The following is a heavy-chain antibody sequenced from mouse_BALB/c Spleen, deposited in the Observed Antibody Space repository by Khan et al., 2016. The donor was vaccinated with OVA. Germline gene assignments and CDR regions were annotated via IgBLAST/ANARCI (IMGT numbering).Heavy chain of an antibody. CDR3: VRGSGKSRFAY. J-gene: IGHJ3*01. D-gene: IGHD1-3*01. V-gene: IGHV1S137*01. Sequence: QVQLKQSGAELVRPGVSVKISCKGSGYTFTDFAMHWMKQRHAKSLEWLGVISTYYGDADYNPKFRDKATMTVDKSSSTAYMEQDGLTSEDSAIYYCVRGSGKSRFAYWGQGTLVTVSA. CDR2: ISTYYGDA. CDR1: GYTFTDFA.